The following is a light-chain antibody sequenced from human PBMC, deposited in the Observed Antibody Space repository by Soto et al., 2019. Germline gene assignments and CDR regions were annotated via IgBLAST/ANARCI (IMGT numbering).Light chain of an antibody. CDR3: SSYTSSNTLI. V-gene: IGLV2-14*01. J-gene: IGLJ2*01. CDR2: EVT. CDR1: SSDVGGYNY. Sequence: QSALTQPASVSGSPGQSITISCTGTSSDVGGYNYVSWYQQYPGKAPKGMIYEVTNRPSGVSNRFSGSKSGNTASLTISGLQAEDEADYYCSSYTSSNTLIFGGGTKVTVL.